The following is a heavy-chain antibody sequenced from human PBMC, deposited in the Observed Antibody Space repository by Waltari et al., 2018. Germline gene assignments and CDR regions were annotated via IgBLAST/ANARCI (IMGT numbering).Heavy chain of an antibody. CDR1: GSTFPTYA. CDR3: AREVVPAATIVVNWFDP. V-gene: IGHV7-4-1*02. J-gene: IGHJ5*02. D-gene: IGHD2-2*01. Sequence: QVQLVHSGSELKKPRASVKVSCKASGSTFPTYAIHWLRQAPGQGLELMGWINTNTGNPTYVQGFTGRFVFSLDTSVSTAYRQINSLKADDTAVYYCAREVVPAATIVVNWFDPWGQGTLVTVSS. CDR2: INTNTGNP.